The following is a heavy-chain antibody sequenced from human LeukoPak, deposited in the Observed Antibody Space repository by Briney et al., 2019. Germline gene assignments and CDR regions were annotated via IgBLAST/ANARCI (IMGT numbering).Heavy chain of an antibody. Sequence: SETLSLTCTVSGGSIRSGGYYWSWIRQHPGKGLEWIGYIYDSGNIYYNPSLKSRASISLDTSKREFSLKLTSVTAADTAVYYCARAAAGITEPFDYWGQGTLVTVSS. V-gene: IGHV4-31*03. CDR1: GGSIRSGGYY. CDR2: IYDSGNI. J-gene: IGHJ4*02. D-gene: IGHD6-13*01. CDR3: ARAAAGITEPFDY.